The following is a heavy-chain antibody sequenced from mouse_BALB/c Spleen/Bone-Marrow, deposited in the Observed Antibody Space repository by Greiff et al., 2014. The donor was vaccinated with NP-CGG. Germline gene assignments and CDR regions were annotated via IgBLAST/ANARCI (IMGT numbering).Heavy chain of an antibody. Sequence: EVQLQQSGAELVKPGASVKLSCTTSGFNIKDPYIHWVKQRPEQGLEWIGRIDPANYNTQYDPKFQGKATITADTPSNAAYLQLNSLTSEDTAVYYCAPLTGTFDYWGQGTPVPVSA. V-gene: IGHV14-3*02. CDR3: APLTGTFDY. J-gene: IGHJ3*01. D-gene: IGHD4-1*01. CDR2: IDPANYNT. CDR1: GFNIKDPY.